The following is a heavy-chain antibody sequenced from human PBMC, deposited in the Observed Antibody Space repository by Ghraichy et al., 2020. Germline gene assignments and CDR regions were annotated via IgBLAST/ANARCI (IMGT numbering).Heavy chain of an antibody. D-gene: IGHD6-19*01. J-gene: IGHJ4*02. CDR2: ISGSGGST. CDR3: AKSRWFRQWLESAYFDY. V-gene: IGHV3-23*01. Sequence: LSLTCAASGFTFSSYAMSWVRQAPGKGLEWVSAISGSGGSTYYADSVKGRFTISRDNSKNTLYLQMNSLRAEDTAVYYCAKSRWFRQWLESAYFDYWGQGTLVTVSS. CDR1: GFTFSSYA.